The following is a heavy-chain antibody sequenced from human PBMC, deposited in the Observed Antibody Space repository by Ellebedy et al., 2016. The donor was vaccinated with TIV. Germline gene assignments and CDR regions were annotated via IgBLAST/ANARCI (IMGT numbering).Heavy chain of an antibody. D-gene: IGHD4/OR15-4a*01. Sequence: GESLKISCAASGFTFSSYWMSWVRQAPGKGLEWVANIKQVGSEKYYVDSVKGRFTISRDNAKNSLYLQMNSLRAEDTAVYYCARGGAYWYFDLWGRGSLVTVSS. V-gene: IGHV3-7*01. J-gene: IGHJ2*01. CDR3: ARGGAYWYFDL. CDR1: GFTFSSYW. CDR2: IKQVGSEK.